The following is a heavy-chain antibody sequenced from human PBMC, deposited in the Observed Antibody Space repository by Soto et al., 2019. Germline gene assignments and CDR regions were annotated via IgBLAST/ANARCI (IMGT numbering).Heavy chain of an antibody. CDR3: AIEGGLCGASTCYSLDY. CDR2: VFYTGAT. CDR1: GASINSVGYY. D-gene: IGHD2-15*01. J-gene: IGHJ4*02. V-gene: IGHV4-31*03. Sequence: QVQLQESGPGLVKPSQTLSLTCTVSGASINSVGYYWSWIRQHPVKGLEWIGYVFYTGATHYDPSLEGRVTISADTSNNQFSLTLRSATAAVTSVSYWAIEGGLCGASTCYSLDYWGQGTLVTVSS.